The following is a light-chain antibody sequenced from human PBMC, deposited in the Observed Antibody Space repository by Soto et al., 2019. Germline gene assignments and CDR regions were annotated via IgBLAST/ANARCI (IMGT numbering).Light chain of an antibody. CDR2: AAS. CDR3: HPSYSTPGT. Sequence: DIQMTQSLTSLSTSVGDRVTITCRASQSISSYLNWYQQKPGKATKLLIYAASSLQSGFPSRLSGSGSGTDFTLTISSLQPEDFATYYCHPSYSTPGTFGQGTKVDIK. J-gene: IGKJ1*01. CDR1: QSISSY. V-gene: IGKV1-39*01.